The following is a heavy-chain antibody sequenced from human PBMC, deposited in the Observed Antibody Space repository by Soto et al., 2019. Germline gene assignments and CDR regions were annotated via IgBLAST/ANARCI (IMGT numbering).Heavy chain of an antibody. CDR3: VKDRSGWCSFDI. V-gene: IGHV3-23*01. CDR2: ITGGGHT. CDR1: GFTFND. Sequence: EVQVLESGGGLVQPGGSLRLSCSASGFTFNDINWVRQAPGKGLEWISRITGGGHTDYVDSVKGRFTISRDNSKNTGYLQMNSLRVDDTAVYYCVKDRSGWCSFDIWGQGTVVTVSS. D-gene: IGHD2-8*01. J-gene: IGHJ3*02.